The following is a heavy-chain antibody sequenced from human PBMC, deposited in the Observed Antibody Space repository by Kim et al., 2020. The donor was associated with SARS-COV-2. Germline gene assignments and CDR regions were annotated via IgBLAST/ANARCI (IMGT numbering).Heavy chain of an antibody. Sequence: NYAQKLQGRVTMTTDTSTSTAYMELRSLRSDDTAVYYCARGKYDYGDYYYWGQGTLVTVSS. CDR3: ARGKYDYGDYYY. V-gene: IGHV1-18*01. J-gene: IGHJ4*02. D-gene: IGHD4-17*01.